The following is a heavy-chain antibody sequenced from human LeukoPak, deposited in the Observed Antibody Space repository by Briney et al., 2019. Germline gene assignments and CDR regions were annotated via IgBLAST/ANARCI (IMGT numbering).Heavy chain of an antibody. CDR2: ISSSSTYI. D-gene: IGHD6-13*01. V-gene: IGHV3-21*01. J-gene: IGHJ4*02. CDR3: ARVPYTSSTYYFDY. Sequence: GGSLRLSCAASGFTFSSYSMNWVRQAPGKGLEWVSSISSSSTYIHYGDSVKGRFTIPRDNAKNSLYLQMDSLRADDTAVYYCARVPYTSSTYYFDYWGQGTLVTVSS. CDR1: GFTFSSYS.